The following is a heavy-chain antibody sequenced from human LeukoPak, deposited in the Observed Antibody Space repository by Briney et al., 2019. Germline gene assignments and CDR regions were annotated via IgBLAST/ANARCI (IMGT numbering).Heavy chain of an antibody. CDR3: VKDRTGSWSFDY. Sequence: PGRSLSLSCAASGFTFGSFAMHWVRQAPGKGLEWVAVLWYDGSNKLYGDSVRGRFTISRDNTKNTLYLQMNSLRAEDTAVYYCVKDRTGSWSFDYWGQGTLVTVSS. V-gene: IGHV3-33*06. CDR1: GFTFGSFA. CDR2: LWYDGSNK. J-gene: IGHJ4*02. D-gene: IGHD6-13*01.